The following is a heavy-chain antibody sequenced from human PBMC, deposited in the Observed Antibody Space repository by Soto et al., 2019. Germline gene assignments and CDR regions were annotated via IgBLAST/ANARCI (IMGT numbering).Heavy chain of an antibody. Sequence: PSETLSLTCTVSGASVSTGVYYWTWIRQHPGRGLEWIGYIDNSGSTYYNPSLTGRVDISVDTSKNQFSLNLQSLTAADTAFYYCAGAVSDFDVRRYRTSYCDQWGQGLLVTVSS. CDR2: IDNSGST. V-gene: IGHV4-31*03. J-gene: IGHJ4*02. D-gene: IGHD3-10*02. CDR1: GASVSTGVYY. CDR3: AGAVSDFDVRRYRTSYCDQ.